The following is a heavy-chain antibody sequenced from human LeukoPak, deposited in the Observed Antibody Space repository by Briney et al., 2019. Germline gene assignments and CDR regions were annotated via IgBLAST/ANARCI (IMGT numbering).Heavy chain of an antibody. V-gene: IGHV3-23*01. CDR3: ASRGYYDTSGYFYPYYFDW. CDR1: GFTFNNYA. J-gene: IGHJ4*02. Sequence: GGSLRLSCAASGFTFNNYAMSWVRQAPGKGLEWVSGISDNVGNTYYADSVRGRFTISRDTSKNTLYLRMNSLRAEDTAIYYCASRGYYDTSGYFYPYYFDWWGQGTLVTVSS. D-gene: IGHD3-22*01. CDR2: ISDNVGNT.